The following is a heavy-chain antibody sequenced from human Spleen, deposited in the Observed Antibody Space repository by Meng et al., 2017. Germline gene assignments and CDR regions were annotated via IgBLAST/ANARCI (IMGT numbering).Heavy chain of an antibody. D-gene: IGHD3-10*01. CDR2: IKSKPDGETT. CDR1: GFTFSNAW. CDR3: ARGALWFGELLPSH. J-gene: IGHJ4*02. Sequence: GGSLRLSCEGSGFTFSNAWMTWVRQVSGKRLEWVGRIKSKPDGETTDYAAPVKGRFTISRDDSKNTVYLQMNSLRAEDTAVYYCARGALWFGELLPSHWGQGTLVTVSS. V-gene: IGHV3-15*01.